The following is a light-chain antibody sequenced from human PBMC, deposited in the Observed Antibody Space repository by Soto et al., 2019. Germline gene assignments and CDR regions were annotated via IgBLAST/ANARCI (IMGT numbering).Light chain of an antibody. CDR1: QSVSSRY. V-gene: IGKV3-20*01. Sequence: EIVLTQSPGTLSLSPGERATLSCRASQSVSSRYLAWYQQKPGQAPRLLIYGASNRATGIPDRFSGSGSGTDFTLTISRLEPEDFALYFCQQYGSSPPFTFGQGTKVDIK. J-gene: IGKJ2*01. CDR3: QQYGSSPPFT. CDR2: GAS.